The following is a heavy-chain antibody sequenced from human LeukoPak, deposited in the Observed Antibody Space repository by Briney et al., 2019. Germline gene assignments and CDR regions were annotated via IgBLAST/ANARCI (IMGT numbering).Heavy chain of an antibody. CDR3: ARGEYYDFWSGYNFDY. J-gene: IGHJ4*02. Sequence: GGSLRLSCAASGFTFSSYAMHWVRQAPGKGLEWVAVISYDGSNKYYADSVKGRFTISRDNSKNTLYLQMNSLRAEDTAVYYCARGEYYDFWSGYNFDYWGQGTLVTVSS. CDR1: GFTFSSYA. V-gene: IGHV3-30-3*01. D-gene: IGHD3-3*01. CDR2: ISYDGSNK.